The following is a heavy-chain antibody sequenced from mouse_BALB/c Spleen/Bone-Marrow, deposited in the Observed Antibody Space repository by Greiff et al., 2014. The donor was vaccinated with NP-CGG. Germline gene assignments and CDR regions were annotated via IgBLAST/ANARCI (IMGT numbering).Heavy chain of an antibody. V-gene: IGHV7-3*02. CDR2: IRNKANGYTT. CDR1: GFIFTDYY. J-gene: IGHJ1*01. Sequence: EVKLVVSGGGLVQPGGSLRLSCATSGFIFTDYYMSWVRQPPGKALEWLVFIRNKANGYTTEYSASVKGRFTISRDNSQSILYLQMNPLRAEDSATYYCARDGSSFYWFFDVWGAGTTVTVSS. CDR3: ARDGSSFYWFFDV. D-gene: IGHD1-1*01.